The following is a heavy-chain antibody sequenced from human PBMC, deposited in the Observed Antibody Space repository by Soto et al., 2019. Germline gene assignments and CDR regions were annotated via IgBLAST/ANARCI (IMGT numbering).Heavy chain of an antibody. CDR2: VYYTGST. Sequence: SETLSLTCTVSGDSIRSYYWSWIRQPPGKGLEWIGYVYYTGSTYYNPSLMSRLTISVDTSKNQFSLKLTSVTAAETAVYYCVRTARQGAVAPHWFDRWGQGTQVTVS. J-gene: IGHJ5*02. CDR3: VRTARQGAVAPHWFDR. CDR1: GDSIRSYY. V-gene: IGHV4-59*06. D-gene: IGHD2-21*02.